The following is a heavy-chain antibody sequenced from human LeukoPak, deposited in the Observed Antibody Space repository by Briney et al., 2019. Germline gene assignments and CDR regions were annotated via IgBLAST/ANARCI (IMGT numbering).Heavy chain of an antibody. D-gene: IGHD2-21*02. CDR3: ARDQLAYCGGDCYANHDAFDI. V-gene: IGHV6-1*01. CDR2: TYYRSKWYN. Sequence: SQTLSLTCAISGDSVSSNSAAWNWIRQSPSRGLEWLRRTYYRSKWYNDYAVSVKSRITINPDTSKNQFSLQLNSVTPEDTAVYYCARDQLAYCGGDCYANHDAFDIWGQGTMVTVSS. CDR1: GDSVSSNSAA. J-gene: IGHJ3*02.